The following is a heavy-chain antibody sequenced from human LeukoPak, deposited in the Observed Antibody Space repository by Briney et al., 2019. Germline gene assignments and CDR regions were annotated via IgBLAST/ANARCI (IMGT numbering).Heavy chain of an antibody. Sequence: SETLSLTCAVSGGSISSGGYSWSWIRQPPGKGLEWIGYIYYSGSTNYNPSLKSRVTISVDTSKSQFSLKLSSVTAADTAVYYCARDRCPYYYDSSGYYSGHNWFDPWGQGTLVTVSS. CDR2: IYYSGST. CDR1: GGSISSGGYS. J-gene: IGHJ5*02. CDR3: ARDRCPYYYDSSGYYSGHNWFDP. V-gene: IGHV4-30-4*07. D-gene: IGHD3-22*01.